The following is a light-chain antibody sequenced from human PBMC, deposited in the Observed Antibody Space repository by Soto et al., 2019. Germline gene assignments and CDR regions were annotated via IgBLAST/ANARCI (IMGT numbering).Light chain of an antibody. V-gene: IGLV2-23*02. CDR2: EVT. Sequence: QSVLTQPASVSGSPGQSITISCTGTSSDVGSYNLVSWYQQHPGKAQKLMIYEVTKRPSGVSNRFSGSKSGKTASLTIFGLQAEDEADYYCCSYAGSSTFLYVFGTGTKVTVL. CDR1: SSDVGSYNL. J-gene: IGLJ1*01. CDR3: CSYAGSSTFLYV.